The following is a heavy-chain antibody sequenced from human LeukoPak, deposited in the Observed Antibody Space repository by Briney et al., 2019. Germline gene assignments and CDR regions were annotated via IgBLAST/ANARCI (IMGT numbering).Heavy chain of an antibody. V-gene: IGHV3-30*02. CDR2: IRYDGSNK. Sequence: GGSLRLSCAASGFTFSSYAMHWVRQAPGKGLEWVAFIRYDGSNKYYADSVKGRFTISRDNSKNTLYLQMNSLRAEDTAVYYCAKDQENSSRSSAFDIWGQGTMVTVSS. CDR3: AKDQENSSRSSAFDI. D-gene: IGHD6-13*01. J-gene: IGHJ3*02. CDR1: GFTFSSYA.